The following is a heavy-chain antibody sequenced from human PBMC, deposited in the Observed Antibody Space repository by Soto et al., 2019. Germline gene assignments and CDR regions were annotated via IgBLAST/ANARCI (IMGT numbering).Heavy chain of an antibody. CDR3: ARRDYSTSSLGPFDY. Sequence: QVQLQESGPGLVKPSETLSLTCVVSGGSISSHYWSWIRQPPGSGLEWIGFVHYSGSTSYSPSLKGRVTMSLDTSKNQFSLNLTSVTAADTAIYFCARRDYSTSSLGPFDYWGQGILVTVSS. V-gene: IGHV4-59*11. J-gene: IGHJ4*02. CDR1: GGSISSHY. D-gene: IGHD6-6*01. CDR2: VHYSGST.